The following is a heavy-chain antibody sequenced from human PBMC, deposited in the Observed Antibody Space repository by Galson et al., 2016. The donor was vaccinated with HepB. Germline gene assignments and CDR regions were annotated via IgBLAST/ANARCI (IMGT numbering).Heavy chain of an antibody. CDR1: GFIFRNHD. V-gene: IGHV3-13*05. Sequence: SLRLSCAASGFIFRNHDIHWVRQATGKRLEWVSAVDIHGVPYYSDSVKGRFTVSRENSKNSLYLEMNSLGAGDTAIYYCAREVGQLGYWYFDLWGRGSLVTVSS. CDR2: VDIHGVP. J-gene: IGHJ2*01. CDR3: AREVGQLGYWYFDL. D-gene: IGHD5-24*01.